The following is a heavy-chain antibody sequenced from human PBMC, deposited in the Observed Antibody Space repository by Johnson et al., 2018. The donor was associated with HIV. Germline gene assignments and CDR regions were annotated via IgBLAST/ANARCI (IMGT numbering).Heavy chain of an antibody. CDR2: ISYDGSNK. V-gene: IGHV3-30-3*01. Sequence: QEKLVESGGGVVQPGRSLRLSCAASGFTFSSYAMHWVRQAPGKGLEWVAVISYDGSNKYYADSVRGRFTISRDNSRNTLYLQMNSLRVEDTAVYYCARGGVGRYDSSASPQRAFDIWGQGTMVTVSS. D-gene: IGHD3-22*01. CDR1: GFTFSSYA. CDR3: ARGGVGRYDSSASPQRAFDI. J-gene: IGHJ3*02.